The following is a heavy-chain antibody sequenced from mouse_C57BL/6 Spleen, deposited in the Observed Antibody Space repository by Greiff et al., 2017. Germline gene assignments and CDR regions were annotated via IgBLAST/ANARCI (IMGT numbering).Heavy chain of an antibody. CDR3: ARRGKDYYAMDY. CDR2: IHPNSGST. Sequence: QVQLQQPGAELVKPGASVKLSCKASGYTFTSYWMHWVKQRPGQGLEWIGMIHPNSGSTNYNEKFKSKATLTVDKSSSTAYMQLSSLTSEDSAVYYCARRGKDYYAMDYWGQGTSVTVSS. V-gene: IGHV1-64*01. CDR1: GYTFTSYW. J-gene: IGHJ4*01.